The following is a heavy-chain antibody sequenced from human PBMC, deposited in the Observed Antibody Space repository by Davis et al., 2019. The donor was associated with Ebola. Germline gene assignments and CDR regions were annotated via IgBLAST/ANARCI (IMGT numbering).Heavy chain of an antibody. CDR1: GYTFTSYD. J-gene: IGHJ6*02. V-gene: IGHV1-8*01. CDR3: ASGVGQLLYSGMDV. Sequence: ASVKVSCKASGYTFTSYDINWVRQATGQGLEWMGWMNPNSGNTGYAQKFQGRVTMTRNTSISTAYMELSSLRSEDTAVYYCASGVGQLLYSGMDVWGQGTTVTVSS. D-gene: IGHD2-2*02. CDR2: MNPNSGNT.